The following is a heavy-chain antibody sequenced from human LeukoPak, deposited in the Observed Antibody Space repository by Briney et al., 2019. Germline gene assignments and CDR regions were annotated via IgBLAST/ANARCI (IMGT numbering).Heavy chain of an antibody. J-gene: IGHJ4*02. V-gene: IGHV4-34*01. CDR1: GGSFSGYY. CDR3: ARLRSGFWSGYYPDY. Sequence: SETLSLTCAVYGGSFSGYYWSWIRQPPGKGLEWIGEINHSGSTNYNPSLKSRVTISVDTSKNQFSLKLSSVTAADTAVYYCARLRSGFWSGYYPDYWGQGTLVTVSS. D-gene: IGHD3-3*01. CDR2: INHSGST.